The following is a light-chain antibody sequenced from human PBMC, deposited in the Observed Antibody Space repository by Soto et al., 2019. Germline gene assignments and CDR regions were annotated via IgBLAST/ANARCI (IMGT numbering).Light chain of an antibody. Sequence: IQMTQFPPSLSASVGDTVTITCRASQGIRSDLVWYQQKPGKATDVLIYAGASLQSGVPSRFSGGGSRPDFSLTLSSLRPEDFSTYNWDQSYSTPLTFGQGTKVEI. CDR3: DQSYSTPLT. V-gene: IGKV1-39*01. CDR1: QGIRSD. J-gene: IGKJ1*01. CDR2: AGA.